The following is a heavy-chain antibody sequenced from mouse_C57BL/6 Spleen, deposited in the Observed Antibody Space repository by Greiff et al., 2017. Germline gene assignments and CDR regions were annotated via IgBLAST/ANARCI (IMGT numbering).Heavy chain of an antibody. Sequence: EVKVVESGPVLVKPGASVKMSCKASGYTFTDYYMNWVKQSHGKSLEWIGVINPYNGGTSYNQKFKGKVTLTVDKSSSTAYMELNSLTSEDSAVYYCADYDEFAYWGQGTLVTVSA. V-gene: IGHV1-19*01. CDR3: ADYDEFAY. J-gene: IGHJ3*01. D-gene: IGHD2-4*01. CDR2: INPYNGGT. CDR1: GYTFTDYY.